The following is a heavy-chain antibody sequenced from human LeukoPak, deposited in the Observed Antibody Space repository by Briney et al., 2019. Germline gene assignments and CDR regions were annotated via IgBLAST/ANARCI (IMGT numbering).Heavy chain of an antibody. V-gene: IGHV4-34*01. CDR1: GGSFSGYY. J-gene: IGHJ4*02. CDR3: ASNSPLSWNDRSIPFDY. D-gene: IGHD1-1*01. CDR2: INHSGST. Sequence: SETLSLTCAVYGGSFSGYYWSWIRQPPGKGLEWLGEINHSGSTNYNPSLKSRVTISVDTSKNQFSLKLSSVTAADTAVYYCASNSPLSWNDRSIPFDYWGQGTLVTVSS.